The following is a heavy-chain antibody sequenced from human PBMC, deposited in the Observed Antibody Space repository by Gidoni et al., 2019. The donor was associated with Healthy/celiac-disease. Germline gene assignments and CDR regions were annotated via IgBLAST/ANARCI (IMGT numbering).Heavy chain of an antibody. Sequence: EVQLVESGGGLVQPGRSLSLSCTALGFTFGDYAMSWFRQAPGKGLEWVGFIRSKAYGGTTEYAASVKGRFTISRDDSKSIAYLQMNSLKTEDTAVYYCTVAHRITMIVRWGQGTLVTVSS. V-gene: IGHV3-49*03. J-gene: IGHJ4*02. CDR2: IRSKAYGGTT. CDR1: GFTFGDYA. D-gene: IGHD3-22*01. CDR3: TVAHRITMIVR.